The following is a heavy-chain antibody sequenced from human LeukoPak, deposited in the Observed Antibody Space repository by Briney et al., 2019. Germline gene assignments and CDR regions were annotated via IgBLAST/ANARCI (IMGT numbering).Heavy chain of an antibody. D-gene: IGHD3-9*01. V-gene: IGHV1-18*01. CDR2: ISAYNGNT. J-gene: IGHJ5*02. CDR1: GYTFTSYG. Sequence: GASVKVSCKASGYTFTSYGISWVRQAPGQGLEWMGWISAYNGNTNYAQKLQGRVTMTTDTSTSTAYMELRSLRSDDTAVYYCARKETYYDILTGYSNWFDPWGQGTLVTVSS. CDR3: ARKETYYDILTGYSNWFDP.